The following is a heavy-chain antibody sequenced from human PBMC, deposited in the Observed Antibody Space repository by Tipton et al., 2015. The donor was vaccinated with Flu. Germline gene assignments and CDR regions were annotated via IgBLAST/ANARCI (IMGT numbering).Heavy chain of an antibody. CDR1: GGSISNYY. D-gene: IGHD5-24*01. CDR2: IYYSGST. Sequence: LRLSCTVSGGSISNYYWSWIRQPPGKGLEWIGQIYYSGSTNYNPSLKSRVAISVDTSKNQISLKLSSVTAADTAVYYCARVDGTRGMDVWGQGTTVTVS. V-gene: IGHV4-59*01. J-gene: IGHJ6*02. CDR3: ARVDGTRGMDV.